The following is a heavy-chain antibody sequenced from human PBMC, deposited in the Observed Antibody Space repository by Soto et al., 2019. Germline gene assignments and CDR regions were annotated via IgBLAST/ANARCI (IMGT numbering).Heavy chain of an antibody. CDR2: INGGTGQT. CDR1: GYTFSTYA. CDR3: ARGKGMEENYYYGMDI. V-gene: IGHV1-3*01. Sequence: GASVKVSCKASGYTFSTYAMHWVRQAPGQSLEWMGWINGGTGQTRYSQRFQDRVTITRDASAKTTYMDLTSLRSEDTAVYYCARGKGMEENYYYGMDIWGQGTTVTVSS. D-gene: IGHD1-1*01. J-gene: IGHJ6*02.